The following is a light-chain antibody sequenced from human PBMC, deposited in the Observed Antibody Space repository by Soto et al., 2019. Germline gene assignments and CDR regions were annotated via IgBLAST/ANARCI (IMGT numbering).Light chain of an antibody. J-gene: IGKJ1*01. CDR1: QSVSRK. V-gene: IGKV3-15*01. CDR2: GAS. CDR3: EQYSYWWT. Sequence: EIVMTQSPATLSVSPGERATISCRASQSVSRKLAWFQQKAGQGPRLLIYGASTRATGIPARFSGSGSGTDFTLTISSLQSEDFAVYFCEQYSYWWTFGQGTKVEVK.